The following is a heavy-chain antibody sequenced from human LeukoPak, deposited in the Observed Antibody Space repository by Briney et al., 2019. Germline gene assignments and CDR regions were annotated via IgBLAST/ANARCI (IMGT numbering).Heavy chain of an antibody. CDR3: AGSGYCGGDCYGPFDY. D-gene: IGHD2-21*02. CDR2: ISSSSSYI. CDR1: GFTFSSYS. V-gene: IGHV3-21*01. Sequence: GGSLRLSCAASGFTFSSYSMNWVRQAPGKGLEWVSSISSSSSYIYYADSVKGRFTISRDNAKNSLYLQMNSLRAEDTAVYYCAGSGYCGGDCYGPFDYWGQGTLVTVSS. J-gene: IGHJ4*02.